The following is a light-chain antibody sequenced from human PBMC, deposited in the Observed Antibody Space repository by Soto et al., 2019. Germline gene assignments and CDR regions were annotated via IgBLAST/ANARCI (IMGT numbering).Light chain of an antibody. Sequence: EIVMTQSPATLSVSPGGRATLSCRASQSVSSNLAWYQQKPGQAPRLLIYGASTRATGIPARFSGSGSGTEFTLTISSLQSEDIAVYYCQQYNNWPPLTFGGGTRVEIK. CDR1: QSVSSN. CDR3: QQYNNWPPLT. J-gene: IGKJ4*01. V-gene: IGKV3-15*01. CDR2: GAS.